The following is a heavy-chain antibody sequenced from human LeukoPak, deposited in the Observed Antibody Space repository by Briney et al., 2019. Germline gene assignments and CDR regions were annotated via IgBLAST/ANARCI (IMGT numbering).Heavy chain of an antibody. CDR3: AKRGVVIRVFLVGFHKEAYYFDS. CDR1: GFTVSSNY. V-gene: IGHV3-23*01. Sequence: GSLRLSCAASGFTVSSNYMSWVRQAPGKGLEWVAGISGSGGGAQYADSVKGRFTISRDNAKNRLYLHMNSLRAEDTAMYFCAKRGVVIRVFLVGFHKEAYYFDSWGQGVLVTVSS. CDR2: ISGSGGGA. J-gene: IGHJ4*02. D-gene: IGHD3-10*01.